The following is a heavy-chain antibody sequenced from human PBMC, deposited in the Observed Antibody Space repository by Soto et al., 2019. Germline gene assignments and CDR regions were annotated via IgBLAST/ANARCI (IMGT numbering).Heavy chain of an antibody. D-gene: IGHD6-19*01. CDR3: AAYGGNPSSGWYDY. CDR2: IVVGSGNT. J-gene: IGHJ4*02. V-gene: IGHV1-58*01. CDR1: GFTFTSSA. Sequence: GASVKVSCKASGFTFTSSAVHWVRQARGQRLEWIGWIVVGSGNTNYAQKFQERVTITRDMSTSTAYMELSSLRSEDTAVYYCAAYGGNPSSGWYDYWGQGTLVTVSS.